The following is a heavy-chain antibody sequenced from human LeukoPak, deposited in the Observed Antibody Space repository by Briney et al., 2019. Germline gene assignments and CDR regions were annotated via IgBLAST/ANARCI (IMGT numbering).Heavy chain of an antibody. Sequence: GASVKVSCKASGYTFTSYGISWVRQAPGQGLEWMGWISAYNGNTNYAQKLQGRVTMTTDTSTSTAYMELRSLRSEDTAVYYCATKALTTSDFQHWGQGTLVTVSS. J-gene: IGHJ1*01. V-gene: IGHV1-18*01. CDR2: ISAYNGNT. CDR3: ATKALTTSDFQH. CDR1: GYTFTSYG. D-gene: IGHD2/OR15-2a*01.